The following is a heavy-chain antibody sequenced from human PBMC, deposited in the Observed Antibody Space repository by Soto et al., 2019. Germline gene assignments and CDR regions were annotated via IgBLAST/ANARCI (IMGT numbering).Heavy chain of an antibody. CDR2: ISYDGSNK. Sequence: QVQLVESGGGVVQPGRSLRLSCAASGFTFSSYAMHWVRQAPGKGLEWVAVISYDGSNKYYADSVKGRFTISRDNSKNTLCLQRNSLRAEDTAVYYCASPAGADWFDPWGQGTLVTVSS. CDR3: ASPAGADWFDP. J-gene: IGHJ5*02. V-gene: IGHV3-30-3*01. D-gene: IGHD3-10*01. CDR1: GFTFSSYA.